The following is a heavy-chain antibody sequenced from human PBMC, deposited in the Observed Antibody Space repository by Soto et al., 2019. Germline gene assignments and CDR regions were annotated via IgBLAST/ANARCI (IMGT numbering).Heavy chain of an antibody. J-gene: IGHJ4*02. Sequence: QVQLVESGGGVVQPGRSLRLSCAASGFTFSSYGMHWVRQAPGKGLEWVAVIWYDGTNKYYADSVKGRFTISRDNSKNTLYLQMNSLRAEDTAVYYCASDLGYCSGGTCPRLGIIDYWGQGTLVTASS. CDR2: IWYDGTNK. V-gene: IGHV3-33*01. D-gene: IGHD2-15*01. CDR3: ASDLGYCSGGTCPRLGIIDY. CDR1: GFTFSSYG.